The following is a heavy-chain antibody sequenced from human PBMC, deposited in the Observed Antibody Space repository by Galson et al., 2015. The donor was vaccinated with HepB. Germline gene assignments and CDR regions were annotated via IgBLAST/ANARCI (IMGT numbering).Heavy chain of an antibody. V-gene: IGHV3-23*01. D-gene: IGHD3-22*01. CDR3: AKYYYDSSGYTEVGY. CDR1: EFTFSSYA. Sequence: SLRLSCAASEFTFSSYAMSWVRQAPGKGLEWVSAISGSGGSTYYADSVKGRFTISRDNSKNTLYLQINSLRAEDTAVYYCAKYYYDSSGYTEVGYWGQGTLVTVSS. J-gene: IGHJ4*02. CDR2: ISGSGGST.